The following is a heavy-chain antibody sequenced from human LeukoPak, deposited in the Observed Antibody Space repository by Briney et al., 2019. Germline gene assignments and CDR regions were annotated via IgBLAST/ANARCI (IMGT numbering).Heavy chain of an antibody. J-gene: IGHJ6*03. Sequence: GASVKVSCKASGGTFSSYTISWVRQAPGHRLEWMGGIIPIFGTANYAQKLQGRVTITAGNSTSTAYMVLSSLRSEDTAVYYCARDLEGYCSGGSCSPYYYYYYYMDVWGKGTTVTISS. CDR1: GGTFSSYT. V-gene: IGHV1-69*06. CDR2: IIPIFGTA. D-gene: IGHD2-15*01. CDR3: ARDLEGYCSGGSCSPYYYYYYYMDV.